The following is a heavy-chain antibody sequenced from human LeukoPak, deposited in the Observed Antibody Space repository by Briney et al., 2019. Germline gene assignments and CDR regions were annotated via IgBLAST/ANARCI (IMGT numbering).Heavy chain of an antibody. Sequence: GGSLRLSCEASGFTFSSYEMNWVRQAPGKGLEWVSYISSSGSTIYYADSVKGRFTISRDNAKNSLYLQMNSLRAEDTAVYYCARNGAVDWDAEYAFDIWGQGTWVTVSS. CDR1: GFTFSSYE. CDR2: ISSSGSTI. D-gene: IGHD3/OR15-3a*01. V-gene: IGHV3-48*03. CDR3: ARNGAVDWDAEYAFDI. J-gene: IGHJ3*02.